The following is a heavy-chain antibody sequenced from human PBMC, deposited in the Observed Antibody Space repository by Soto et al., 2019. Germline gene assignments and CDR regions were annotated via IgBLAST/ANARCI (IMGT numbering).Heavy chain of an antibody. V-gene: IGHV3-23*01. CDR3: AKECCFFWIVDHRDLFAF. CDR2: ISGSGGST. Sequence: GSLGLSCSDAGFTISTYAVSWFRQPPAEGLEWVSAISGSGGSTYYADSVKGRFTISRDNSKNTLYLQMNSLRAEDTAVYYCAKECCFFWIVDHRDLFAFWGQGTSVTGSS. CDR1: GFTISTYA. D-gene: IGHD3-3*01. J-gene: IGHJ6*01.